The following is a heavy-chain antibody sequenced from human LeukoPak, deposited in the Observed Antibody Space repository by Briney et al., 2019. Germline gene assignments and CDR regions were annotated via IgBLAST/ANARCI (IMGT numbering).Heavy chain of an antibody. V-gene: IGHV3-48*01. Sequence: GGSLRLSCAGSGFTFSSYDMNWVRQAPGKGLEWVSGINSSGGGTYYADSVKGRFTISRVNAKNSLYLQMNSLRTEDTAVYYCARDFSDDSSGYYGELDYWGQGTLVTVSS. CDR2: INSSGGGT. CDR3: ARDFSDDSSGYYGELDY. CDR1: GFTFSSYD. D-gene: IGHD3-22*01. J-gene: IGHJ4*02.